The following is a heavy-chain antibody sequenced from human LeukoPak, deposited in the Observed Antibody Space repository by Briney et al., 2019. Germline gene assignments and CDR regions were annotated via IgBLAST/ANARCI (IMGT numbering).Heavy chain of an antibody. J-gene: IGHJ4*02. CDR1: GFTFSSYG. V-gene: IGHV3-30*18. CDR2: ISYDGSNK. CDR3: AKILPGPYFDY. D-gene: IGHD3-9*01. Sequence: GGSLRLSCAASGFTFSSYGMHWVRQAPGKGLEWVAVISYDGSNKYYADSVKGRFTISRDNSKNTLYLQMNSLRAEDTAVYYCAKILPGPYFDYWGQGTLVTVSS.